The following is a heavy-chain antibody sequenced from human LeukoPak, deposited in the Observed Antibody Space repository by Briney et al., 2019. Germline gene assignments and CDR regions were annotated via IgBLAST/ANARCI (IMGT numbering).Heavy chain of an antibody. J-gene: IGHJ4*02. Sequence: GGSLRLSCATSGFTFISYTMNWVCQAPGKGLEWVSSISSSSSYIYYAASVKGRFTISRDNAKSSLYLQMSSLRAEDTAVYYCAREHIWFGDLLDFWGQGTLVTVSS. V-gene: IGHV3-21*01. CDR1: GFTFISYT. CDR3: AREHIWFGDLLDF. D-gene: IGHD3-10*01. CDR2: ISSSSSYI.